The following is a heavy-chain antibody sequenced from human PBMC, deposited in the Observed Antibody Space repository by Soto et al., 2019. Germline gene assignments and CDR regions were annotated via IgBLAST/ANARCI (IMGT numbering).Heavy chain of an antibody. CDR2: IYHSGYT. CDR1: GGSISSGGYY. D-gene: IGHD1-26*01. J-gene: IGHJ6*02. Sequence: TSETLSLTCTVSGGSISSGGYYWTWIRQHPGKGLEWIAYIYHSGYTFYNPSLKSRVTMSVDTSKNQFSLKLRSVTAADTAVYYCAKWEGLGSDYYYYAMDVWGQGTTVTVSS. CDR3: AKWEGLGSDYYYYAMDV. V-gene: IGHV4-31*03.